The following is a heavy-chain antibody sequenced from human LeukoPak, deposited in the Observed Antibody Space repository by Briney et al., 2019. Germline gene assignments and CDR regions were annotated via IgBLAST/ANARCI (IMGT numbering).Heavy chain of an antibody. J-gene: IGHJ4*02. CDR2: INSDGLIT. CDR1: GFTFSNYW. D-gene: IGHD6-13*01. CDR3: ARSIPYGTTWYGRSDY. Sequence: GGSLRLSCAASGFTFSNYWMHWVRQAPGKGLVWVSRINSDGLITNYADSVKGRFTVSRDNPKNTLYLQMNSLRAEDTAIYYCARSIPYGTTWYGRSDYWGQGTLVTVSS. V-gene: IGHV3-74*01.